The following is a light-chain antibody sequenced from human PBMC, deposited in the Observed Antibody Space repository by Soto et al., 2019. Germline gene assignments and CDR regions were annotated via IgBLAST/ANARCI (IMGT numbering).Light chain of an antibody. CDR1: SSDVGSYNL. J-gene: IGLJ1*01. CDR3: CSYASSSTYV. CDR2: EVS. V-gene: IGLV2-23*02. Sequence: QSALTQPASVSGSPGQSITISCTGTSSDVGSYNLVSWYQQHPGKAPKLMIYEVSKRPSGVSNRVSGSKSGNTASLTISGLQAEDESDYYCCSYASSSTYVFGNGTKLTVL.